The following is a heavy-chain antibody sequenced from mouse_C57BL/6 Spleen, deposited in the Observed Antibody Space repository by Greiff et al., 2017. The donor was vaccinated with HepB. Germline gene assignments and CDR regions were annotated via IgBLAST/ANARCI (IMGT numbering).Heavy chain of an antibody. J-gene: IGHJ1*03. D-gene: IGHD1-1*01. CDR2: IDPSDSYT. Sequence: VQLQQPGAELVRPGTSVKLSCKASGYTFTSYWMHWVKQRPGQGLEWIGVIDPSDSYTNYNQKFKGKATLTVDTSSSTAYMQLSSLTSEDSAVYYCLYGSSYWYFDVLGTGTTVTVSS. CDR3: LYGSSYWYFDV. CDR1: GYTFTSYW. V-gene: IGHV1-59*01.